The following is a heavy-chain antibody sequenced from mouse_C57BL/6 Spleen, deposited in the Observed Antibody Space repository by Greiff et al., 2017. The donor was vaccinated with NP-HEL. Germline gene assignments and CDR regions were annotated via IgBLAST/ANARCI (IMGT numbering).Heavy chain of an antibody. Sequence: EVQLVESGPGLVKPSQSLSLTCSVTGYSITSGYYWNWIRQFPGNKLEWMGYISYDGSNNYNPSLKNRISITRDPSKNQFFLKLNSVTTEDTATYYCARDRVLLRYFDVWGTGTTVTVSS. J-gene: IGHJ1*03. CDR1: GYSITSGYY. V-gene: IGHV3-6*01. D-gene: IGHD1-1*01. CDR2: ISYDGSN. CDR3: ARDRVLLRYFDV.